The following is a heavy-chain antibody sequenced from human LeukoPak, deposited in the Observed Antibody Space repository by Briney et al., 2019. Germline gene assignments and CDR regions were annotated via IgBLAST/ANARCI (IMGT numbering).Heavy chain of an antibody. CDR2: ISYDGSNK. D-gene: IGHD2-8*01. Sequence: EGSLRLSCAASGFTFSSYAMHWVRQAPGKGLEWVAVISYDGSNKYYADSVKGRFTISRHDSRDTLYLQMNSLRVEDTAVYYCARDLSGVNPFDYWGQGTLVTVSS. CDR3: ARDLSGVNPFDY. V-gene: IGHV3-30*14. J-gene: IGHJ4*02. CDR1: GFTFSSYA.